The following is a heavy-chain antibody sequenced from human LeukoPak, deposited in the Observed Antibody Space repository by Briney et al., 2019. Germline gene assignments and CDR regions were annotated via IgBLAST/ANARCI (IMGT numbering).Heavy chain of an antibody. Sequence: PSETLSLTCTVSGGSISSGSYYWSWIRQPAGKGLEWIGRIYTSGSTNYNPSLKSRVTISVDTSKNQFSLKLSSVTAADTAVYYCARDLKYDFWSGPPYYYMDVWGKGTTVTVFS. V-gene: IGHV4-61*02. D-gene: IGHD3-3*01. CDR3: ARDLKYDFWSGPPYYYMDV. J-gene: IGHJ6*03. CDR1: GGSISSGSYY. CDR2: IYTSGST.